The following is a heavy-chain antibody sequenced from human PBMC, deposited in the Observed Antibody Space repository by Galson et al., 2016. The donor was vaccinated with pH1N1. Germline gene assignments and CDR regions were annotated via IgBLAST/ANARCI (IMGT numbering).Heavy chain of an antibody. CDR1: GYTFTYYA. CDR2: INTGNGNT. Sequence: SVKVSCKASGYTFTYYAIHWVRRAPGQRLEWMGWINTGNGNTKYSQKFQGRVTITRDTSASTASMELSSLTSEDTAVYYCARRVGRTFDYWGQGTLVTVSS. V-gene: IGHV1-3*04. J-gene: IGHJ4*02. D-gene: IGHD1-7*01. CDR3: ARRVGRTFDY.